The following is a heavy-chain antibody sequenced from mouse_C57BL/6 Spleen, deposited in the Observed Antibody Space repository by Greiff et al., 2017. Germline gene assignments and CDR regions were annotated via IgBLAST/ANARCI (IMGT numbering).Heavy chain of an antibody. J-gene: IGHJ3*01. CDR2: IYPGDGDT. CDR1: GYAFSSSW. CDR3: ANHYYGSSYGAY. D-gene: IGHD1-1*01. V-gene: IGHV1-82*01. Sequence: VQRVESGPELVKPGASVKISCKASGYAFSSSWMNWVKQRPGKGLEWIGRIYPGDGDTNYNGKFKGKATLTADKSSSTAYMQLSSLTSEDSAVYFCANHYYGSSYGAYWGQGTLVTVSA.